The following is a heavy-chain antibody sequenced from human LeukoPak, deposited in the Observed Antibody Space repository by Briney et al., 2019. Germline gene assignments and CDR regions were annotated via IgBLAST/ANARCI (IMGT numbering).Heavy chain of an antibody. V-gene: IGHV4-39*01. Sequence: SETLSLTCSVSGDSISSSPEYWGWIRQPPGKGLEYIGGINYSGSTYYDPSLKGRVTISVDTSKNQFSLKVTSMTAADSAVYYCARGGMTPDYWGQGTLVTVSS. CDR3: ARGGMTPDY. CDR2: INYSGST. CDR1: GDSISSSPEY. D-gene: IGHD2-15*01. J-gene: IGHJ4*02.